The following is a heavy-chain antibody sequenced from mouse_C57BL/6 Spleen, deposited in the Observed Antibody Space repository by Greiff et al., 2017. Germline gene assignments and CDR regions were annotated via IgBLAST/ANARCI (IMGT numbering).Heavy chain of an antibody. CDR2: IDPSDSET. J-gene: IGHJ2*01. CDR1: GYTFTSYW. Sequence: QVQLQQPGAELVMPGASVKLSCKASGYTFTSYWMHWVKQRPGQGLEWIGNIDPSDSETHYNQKFKDKATLTVDKSSSTAYMQLSSLTSEDSAVYYCARSGDYYGSSYIDYFDYWGQGTTLTVSS. D-gene: IGHD1-1*01. V-gene: IGHV1-52*01. CDR3: ARSGDYYGSSYIDYFDY.